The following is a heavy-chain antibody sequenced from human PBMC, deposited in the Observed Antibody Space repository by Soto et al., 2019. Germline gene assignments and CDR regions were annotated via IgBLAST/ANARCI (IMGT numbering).Heavy chain of an antibody. J-gene: IGHJ4*02. CDR2: ISYDGRNK. V-gene: IGHV3-30-3*01. CDR1: GFSFSTYA. D-gene: IGHD3-3*01. CDR3: ASDHYDFWSGSYLTQYYFDF. Sequence: QGQLVQSGGGVVQFGGSLRLSCAASGFSFSTYAMHWVRQPPGKGLEWVALISYDGRNKDYTDSVKGRFTISRDNSKTTLYRQMNGLRAEDTAVYYCASDHYDFWSGSYLTQYYFDFWGQGTLVTVSS.